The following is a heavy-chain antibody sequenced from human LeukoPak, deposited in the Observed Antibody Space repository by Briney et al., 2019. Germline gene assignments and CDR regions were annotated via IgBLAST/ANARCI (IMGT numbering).Heavy chain of an antibody. D-gene: IGHD3-10*01. V-gene: IGHV4-59*08. Sequence: KPSETLSLTCTVSGGSISSYYWSWIRQPPGKGLEWIGYIYYSGSTNYNPSLKSRVTISVDTSKNQFSLKLSSETAADTAVYYCASLDSSGLWFDYWGQGTLVTVSS. CDR1: GGSISSYY. J-gene: IGHJ4*02. CDR3: ASLDSSGLWFDY. CDR2: IYYSGST.